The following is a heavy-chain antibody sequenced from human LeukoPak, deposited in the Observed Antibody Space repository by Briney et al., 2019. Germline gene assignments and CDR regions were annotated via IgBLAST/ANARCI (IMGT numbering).Heavy chain of an antibody. CDR1: GFTFSSYA. D-gene: IGHD4-11*01. CDR2: LSASGGLT. J-gene: IGHJ4*02. V-gene: IGHV3-23*01. Sequence: GGSLRLSCAASGFTFSSYAMSWVRQAPGKGLEWVSGLSASGGLTYYSDSVKGRFTVSRDNSKNTLYLQMNSLRADDTAVYYCAKGGSSYSEMDYWGQGTLVTVSS. CDR3: AKGGSSYSEMDY.